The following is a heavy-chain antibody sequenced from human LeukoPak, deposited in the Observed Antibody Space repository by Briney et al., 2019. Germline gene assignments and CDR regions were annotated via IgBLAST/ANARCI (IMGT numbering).Heavy chain of an antibody. CDR2: ISWDGGST. CDR3: AKASSSYYYYGMDV. J-gene: IGHJ6*02. CDR1: GFTFDDYT. V-gene: IGHV3-43*01. Sequence: GSLRLSCAASGFTFDDYTMHWVRQAPGKGLEWVSLISWDGGSTYYADSVKGRFTISRDNSKNSLYLQMNSLRTEDTALYYCAKASSSYYYYGMDVWGQGTTVTVSS. D-gene: IGHD6-6*01.